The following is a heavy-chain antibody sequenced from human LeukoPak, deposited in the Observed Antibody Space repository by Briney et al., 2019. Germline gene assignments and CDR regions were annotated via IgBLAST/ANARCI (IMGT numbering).Heavy chain of an antibody. V-gene: IGHV3-74*03. CDR2: ISSDGSST. CDR3: ARDQRVTGRPDIDY. CDR1: GFTFRNHW. Sequence: GGSLRLSCAASGFTFRNHWVHWVRQTPGKGLVWVSRISSDGSSTTYADSVKGRFTISRDNAKNTLYLQMNNLRAEDTAMYYCARDQRVTGRPDIDYWGQGTLVIVSS. D-gene: IGHD6-6*01. J-gene: IGHJ4*02.